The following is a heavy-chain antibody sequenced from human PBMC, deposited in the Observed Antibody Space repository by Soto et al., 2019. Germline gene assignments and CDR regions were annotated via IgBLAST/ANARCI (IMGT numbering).Heavy chain of an antibody. V-gene: IGHV4-30-4*01. D-gene: IGHD2-8*01. CDR1: GGSISSGDYY. CDR2: IYYSGT. CDR3: ARDLGYCATGTCYAKWGS. Sequence: SETLSLTCTVSGGSISSGDYYWSWIRQPPGKGLEWIGFIYYSGTYYNPSLKSRVTMSLDSSKTQFSLNLSSVTAADTAVYYCARDLGYCATGTCYAKWGSWDQGTMVTVSS. J-gene: IGHJ5*02.